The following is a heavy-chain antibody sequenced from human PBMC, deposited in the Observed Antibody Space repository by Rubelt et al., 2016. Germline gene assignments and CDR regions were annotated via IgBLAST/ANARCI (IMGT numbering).Heavy chain of an antibody. J-gene: IGHJ4*02. Sequence: QVQLQESGPGLVKPSQTLSLTCTVSGGSMTSPDYYWSWIRQHPGKGLEWIGFIHYSANIYYNPSLKSRITISLDRSKTQFARELTSGSAAERAVYYCARSSWNGYSIFDDWGQGTLVT. CDR1: GGSMTSPDYY. V-gene: IGHV4-31*03. D-gene: IGHD3-3*01. CDR3: ARSSWNGYSIFDD. CDR2: IHYSANI.